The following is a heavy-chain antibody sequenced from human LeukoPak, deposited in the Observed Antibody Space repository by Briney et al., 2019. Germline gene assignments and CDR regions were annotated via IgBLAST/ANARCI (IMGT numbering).Heavy chain of an antibody. CDR2: IRYDGSDS. CDR1: GFTFGDYA. V-gene: IGHV3-30*02. J-gene: IGHJ3*01. CDR3: ALIGVVIPPDTYDV. Sequence: GGSLRLSCSAFGFTFGDYAFHWVRQAPGKGLEWLAFIRYDGSDSYYADSVKGRFTISRDNSKKTLYLQMGSLRTEDTAFYYCALIGVVIPPDTYDVWGQGTLVTVSS. D-gene: IGHD2-21*01.